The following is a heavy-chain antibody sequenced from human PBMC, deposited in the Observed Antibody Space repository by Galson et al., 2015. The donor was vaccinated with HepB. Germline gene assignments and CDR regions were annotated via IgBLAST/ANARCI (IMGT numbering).Heavy chain of an antibody. D-gene: IGHD2-2*02. Sequence: QSGAAVKKPGESLKISCKGSGYSFTSYWIGWVRQMPGKGLEWMGIIFPGDSDTRYSPSFQGQVTISADKSISTAYLQWSSLKASDTAMYYCASGGGYCSSTSGYSREDLGGAFDIWGQGTMVTVSS. V-gene: IGHV5-51*01. CDR3: ASGGGYCSSTSGYSREDLGGAFDI. CDR2: IFPGDSDT. J-gene: IGHJ3*02. CDR1: GYSFTSYW.